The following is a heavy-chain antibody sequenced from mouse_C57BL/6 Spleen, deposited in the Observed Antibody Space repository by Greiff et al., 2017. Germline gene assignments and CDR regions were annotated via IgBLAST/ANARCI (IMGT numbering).Heavy chain of an antibody. CDR1: GYTFTSYW. D-gene: IGHD1-1*01. Sequence: QVQLQQPGPELVKPGASVKLSCKASGYTFTSYWMHWVKQRPGQGLEWIGNINPSNGGTNYNEKFKSKATLTVDKSYSTAYMQLSSLTSEDSAVYYCAREQYGSSHLVYWGQGTLVTVSA. J-gene: IGHJ3*01. CDR3: AREQYGSSHLVY. V-gene: IGHV1-53*01. CDR2: INPSNGGT.